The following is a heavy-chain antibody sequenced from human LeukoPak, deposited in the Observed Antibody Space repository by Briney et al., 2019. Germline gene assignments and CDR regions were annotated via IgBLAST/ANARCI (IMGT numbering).Heavy chain of an antibody. CDR2: ISAYSGDT. D-gene: IGHD3-10*01. J-gene: IGHJ4*02. CDR3: ARDPTSGDY. V-gene: IGHV1-18*01. CDR1: GYTFTSYG. Sequence: ASVKVSCKASGYTFTSYGISWVRQAPGQGLEYMGWISAYSGDTNYAQKYQDRVTITRDTSTSTVYMEMRSLRSDDTAVYYCARDPTSGDYWGQGTLVTVSS.